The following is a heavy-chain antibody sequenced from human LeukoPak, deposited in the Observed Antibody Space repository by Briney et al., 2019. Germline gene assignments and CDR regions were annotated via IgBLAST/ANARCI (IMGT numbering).Heavy chain of an antibody. Sequence: GGSLRPSCAASGFTFNNFGMHWVRQAPGKGLEWVAFIGYEGVHKYYADSVKGRFTISKDNSKATLYLQMNSLRPEDTAVYYCAKDLHGGYSSDYWGQGTLVTVSS. CDR2: IGYEGVHK. V-gene: IGHV3-30*02. J-gene: IGHJ4*02. CDR1: GFTFNNFG. CDR3: AKDLHGGYSSDY. D-gene: IGHD3-22*01.